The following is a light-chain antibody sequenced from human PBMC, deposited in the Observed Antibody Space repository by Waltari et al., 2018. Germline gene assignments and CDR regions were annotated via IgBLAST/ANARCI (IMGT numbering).Light chain of an antibody. J-gene: IGKJ2*01. Sequence: DIVLTPSPLSLPVSPGEPASIYCRSSQSLRHSIGDYYLEWYLQKAGQSPQLLIYLGSNQASGVPERLSGSGSGTDFTMKISRVEAEDVGVYYCMQTLQTPGYTFGQGTKLEIK. CDR2: LGS. V-gene: IGKV2-28*01. CDR1: QSLRHSIGDYY. CDR3: MQTLQTPGYT.